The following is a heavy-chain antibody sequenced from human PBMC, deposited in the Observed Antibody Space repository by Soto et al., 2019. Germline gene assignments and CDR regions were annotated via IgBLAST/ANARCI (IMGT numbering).Heavy chain of an antibody. Sequence: GSLRLSCAASGFTFSDYYMSWIRQAPGKGLEWVSYISSSSSYTNYADSVKGRFTISRDNAKNSLYLQMNSLRAEDTAVYYCATDAKASGSSDYWGQGTLVTVSS. D-gene: IGHD1-26*01. V-gene: IGHV3-11*06. CDR2: ISSSSSYT. CDR1: GFTFSDYY. J-gene: IGHJ4*02. CDR3: ATDAKASGSSDY.